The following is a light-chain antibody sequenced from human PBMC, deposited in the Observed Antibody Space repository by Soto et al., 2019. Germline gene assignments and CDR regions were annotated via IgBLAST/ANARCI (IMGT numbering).Light chain of an antibody. CDR1: SSDVGAYTS. CDR2: EVS. CDR3: CSFAGTYTI. J-gene: IGLJ2*01. V-gene: IGLV2-11*01. Sequence: QSALTQPASVSGSPGQSITISCSGTSSDVGAYTSVSWYQQHPGKAPKLMIYEVSNRPSGVPDRFSGSKSGNTASLTISGLQAEDESDYYCCSFAGTYTIFGGGTKLTVL.